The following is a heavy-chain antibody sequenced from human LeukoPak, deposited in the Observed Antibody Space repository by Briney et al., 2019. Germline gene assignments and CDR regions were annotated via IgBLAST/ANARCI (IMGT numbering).Heavy chain of an antibody. CDR3: ARGGYYYDSSGCWGAFDI. Sequence: SETLSLTCTVSGGSISSYYWSWIRQPPGKGLEWIGYIYYSGSTNYNPSLKSRVTISVDTSKNQFSLKLSSVTAADTAVYYCARGGYYYDSSGCWGAFDIWGQGTMVTVSS. D-gene: IGHD3-22*01. CDR2: IYYSGST. CDR1: GGSISSYY. V-gene: IGHV4-59*01. J-gene: IGHJ3*02.